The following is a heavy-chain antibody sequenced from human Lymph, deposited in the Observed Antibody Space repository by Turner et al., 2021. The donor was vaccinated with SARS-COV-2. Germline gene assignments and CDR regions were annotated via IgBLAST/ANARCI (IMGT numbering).Heavy chain of an antibody. Sequence: QVQLVESGGGVVQPGRSLRLSCAASGFTFSSYGMNWVRQAPGKGLEWVEVIWYDGSNKYYADSVKGRFTISRDNSKNTLYLQMNSLRAEDTAVYYCARVKGYNGYDLRYYYGMDVWGQGTTVTVSS. J-gene: IGHJ6*02. CDR1: GFTFSSYG. CDR3: ARVKGYNGYDLRYYYGMDV. V-gene: IGHV3-33*01. D-gene: IGHD5-12*01. CDR2: IWYDGSNK.